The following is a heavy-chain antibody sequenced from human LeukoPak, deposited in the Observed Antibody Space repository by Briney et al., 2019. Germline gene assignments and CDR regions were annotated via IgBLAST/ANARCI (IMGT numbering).Heavy chain of an antibody. V-gene: IGHV4-59*01. D-gene: IGHD4-17*01. CDR1: GGSISSYY. Sequence: PSETLSLTCTVSGGSISSYYWSWIRQPPGKGLEWIGYIYYSGSTNYNPSLKSRATISVDTSKNQFSLKLSSVTAADTAVYYCARVLYYGDYYFDYWGQGTLVTVSS. CDR3: ARVLYYGDYYFDY. J-gene: IGHJ4*02. CDR2: IYYSGST.